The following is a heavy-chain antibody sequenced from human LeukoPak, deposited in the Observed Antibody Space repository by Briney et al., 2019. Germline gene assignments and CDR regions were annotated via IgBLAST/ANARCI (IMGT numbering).Heavy chain of an antibody. V-gene: IGHV3-30*02. D-gene: IGHD3-3*01. CDR3: VKVSPINPSGYFDY. Sequence: GGSLRLSCAASGFTFSSYGMHWVRQAPGKGLDGVAFIRYDGTIKDYADSVKGRFTISRDNSKNTLYLQMNRLRAEDTAVYYCVKVSPINPSGYFDYWGQGTLVTVSS. CDR1: GFTFSSYG. CDR2: IRYDGTIK. J-gene: IGHJ4*02.